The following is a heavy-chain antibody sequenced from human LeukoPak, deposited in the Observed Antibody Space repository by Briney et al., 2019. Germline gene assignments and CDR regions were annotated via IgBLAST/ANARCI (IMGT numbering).Heavy chain of an antibody. D-gene: IGHD3-10*01. Sequence: PGGSLRLSCAASGFSFSKYAMSWVRQAPGKGLEWVSYVSSSSRNINYADSVKGRFTISRDNAKNSLYLQMNSLRGEDTAVYYCARENYGAIDYWGQGTLVTVSS. J-gene: IGHJ4*02. CDR2: VSSSSRNI. CDR3: ARENYGAIDY. CDR1: GFSFSKYA. V-gene: IGHV3-48*01.